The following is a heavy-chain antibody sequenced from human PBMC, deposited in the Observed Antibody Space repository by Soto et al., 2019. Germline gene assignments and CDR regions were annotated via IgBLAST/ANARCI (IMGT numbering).Heavy chain of an antibody. CDR3: ALFEGFCSGGNCYPDY. CDR1: GYSFISYW. D-gene: IGHD2-15*01. V-gene: IGHV5-51*06. CDR2: IYPGDSET. J-gene: IGHJ4*02. Sequence: GGALKISCKSSGYSFISYWIGWVRQMPGKGLEWIGIIYPGDSETRYSPPFQGQVTISAAKSINTAYLPWSRLKASDTAMYYSALFEGFCSGGNCYPDYWGQGTLVTVSS.